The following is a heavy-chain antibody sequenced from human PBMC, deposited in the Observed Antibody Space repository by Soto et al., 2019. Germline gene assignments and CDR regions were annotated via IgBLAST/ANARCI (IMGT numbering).Heavy chain of an antibody. D-gene: IGHD3-10*01. CDR1: GYSFTSYW. CDR3: ARLRRRFGELFKWFDP. V-gene: IGHV5-51*01. Sequence: GESLKISCKGSGYSFTSYWIGWVRQMPGKGLEWMGIIYPGDSDTRYSPSFQGQVTISADKSISTAYLQWSSLKASDTAMYYCARLRRRFGELFKWFDPWGQGTLVTVS. J-gene: IGHJ5*02. CDR2: IYPGDSDT.